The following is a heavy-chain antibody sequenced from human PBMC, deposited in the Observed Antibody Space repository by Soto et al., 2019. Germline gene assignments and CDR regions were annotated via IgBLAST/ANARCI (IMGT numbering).Heavy chain of an antibody. CDR2: FDPEDGET. J-gene: IGHJ4*02. D-gene: IGHD3-22*01. Sequence: ASVKVSCKVSGYTLTELSMHWVRQAPGKGLEWMGGFDPEDGETIYAQKFQGRVTMTEDTSTDTAYMELSSLRSEDTAVYYCATADYYDSSGYYPDARYWGQGTLVTVSS. V-gene: IGHV1-24*01. CDR1: GYTLTELS. CDR3: ATADYYDSSGYYPDARY.